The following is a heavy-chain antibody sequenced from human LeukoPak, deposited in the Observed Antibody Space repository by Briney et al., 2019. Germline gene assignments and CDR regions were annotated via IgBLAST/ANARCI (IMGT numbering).Heavy chain of an antibody. D-gene: IGHD3-22*01. CDR2: IKQDGSEK. CDR3: ARDLGYYYDSSGYYPFDY. Sequence: PGGSLRLSCAASGFTFSSYWMSWVRQAPGKGLEWVANIKQDGSEKYYVDSVEGRFTISRDNAKNSLYLQMNSLRAEDTAVYYCARDLGYYYDSSGYYPFDYWGQGTLVTVSS. V-gene: IGHV3-7*01. CDR1: GFTFSSYW. J-gene: IGHJ4*02.